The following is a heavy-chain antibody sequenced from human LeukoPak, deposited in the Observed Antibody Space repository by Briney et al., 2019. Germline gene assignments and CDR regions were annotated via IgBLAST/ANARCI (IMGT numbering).Heavy chain of an antibody. J-gene: IGHJ4*02. CDR3: ARQGKYQPTYYYFDY. D-gene: IGHD2-2*01. CDR1: GGSISSSSYY. V-gene: IGHV4-39*01. Sequence: TSETLSLTCTVSGGSISSSSYYWGWIRQPPGKGLEWIGSIYYSGSTYYNPSLKSRVTISVDTSKNQFSLKLSSVTAADTAVYYCARQGKYQPTYYYFDYWGQGTLVTVSS. CDR2: IYYSGST.